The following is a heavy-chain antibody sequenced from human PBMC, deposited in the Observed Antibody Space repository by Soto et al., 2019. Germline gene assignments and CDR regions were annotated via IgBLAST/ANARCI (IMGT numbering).Heavy chain of an antibody. CDR3: AKADDSSGNFDY. CDR1: GFTFSSYA. J-gene: IGHJ4*02. D-gene: IGHD3-22*01. V-gene: IGHV3-23*01. Sequence: PGGSLRLSCAASGFTFSSYAMSWVRQAPGKGLEWVSAISGSGGSTYYADSVKGRFTISRDSSKNTLYLQMNSLRAEDTAVYYCAKADDSSGNFDYWGQGTLVTVSS. CDR2: ISGSGGST.